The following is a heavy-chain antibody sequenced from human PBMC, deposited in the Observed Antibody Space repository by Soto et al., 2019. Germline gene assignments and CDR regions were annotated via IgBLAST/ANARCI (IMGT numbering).Heavy chain of an antibody. CDR3: ARDSTWIPYYHYGMDV. CDR1: GFSVSSNY. V-gene: IGHV3-53*01. D-gene: IGHD5-18*01. J-gene: IGHJ6*02. Sequence: EVQLVESGGGLIQPGGSLRLSCAASGFSVSSNYMSWVRQAPGKGLEWGSVIYSGGNTHYADSVKGRFTISRDNSKNTLYLQMNSLRAEDTAVYYCARDSTWIPYYHYGMDVWGQGTTVTASS. CDR2: IYSGGNT.